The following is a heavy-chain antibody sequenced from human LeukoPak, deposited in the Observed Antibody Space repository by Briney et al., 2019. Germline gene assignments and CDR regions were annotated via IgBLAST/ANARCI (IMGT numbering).Heavy chain of an antibody. D-gene: IGHD4-17*01. CDR3: ATRRPPGANYGDYADGLY. CDR1: GGSISSSNW. Sequence: PSGTLSLTCAVSGGSISSSNWWSWVRQPPGKGLEWIGEIYHSGSTNYNPSLKSRVTISVDKSKNQFSLKLSSVTAADTAVYYCATRRPPGANYGDYADGLYWGQGTLVTVSS. V-gene: IGHV4-4*02. J-gene: IGHJ4*02. CDR2: IYHSGST.